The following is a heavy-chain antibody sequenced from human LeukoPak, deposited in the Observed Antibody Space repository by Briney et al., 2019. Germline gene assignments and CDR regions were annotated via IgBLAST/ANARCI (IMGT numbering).Heavy chain of an antibody. CDR1: GGSISSGDYY. V-gene: IGHV4-30-4*01. D-gene: IGHD3-22*01. CDR2: IYYSGST. Sequence: SETLSLTCTVSGGSISSGDYYWSWIRQPPGKGLEWIGYIYYSGSTYYNPSLKSRVTISVDTSKNQFSLKLSSVTAADTAVYYCARGSRRYYYDSSGYCDAFDIWGQGTMVTVSS. J-gene: IGHJ3*02. CDR3: ARGSRRYYYDSSGYCDAFDI.